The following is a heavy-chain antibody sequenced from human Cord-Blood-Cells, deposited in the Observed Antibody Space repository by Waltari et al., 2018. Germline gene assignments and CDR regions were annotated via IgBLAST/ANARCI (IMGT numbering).Heavy chain of an antibody. CDR1: GGSFSGYY. CDR3: ARGCYDFWSGYYTWYFDL. V-gene: IGHV4-34*01. J-gene: IGHJ2*01. D-gene: IGHD3-3*01. Sequence: QVQLQQWGAGLLTPSETLPLTCAVYGGSFSGYYWSWIRPPPGMGLEWMGEINHSGSTNYNPSLKSRVTISVDTSKNQFSLKLSSVTAADTAVYYCARGCYDFWSGYYTWYFDLWGRGTLVTVSS. CDR2: INHSGST.